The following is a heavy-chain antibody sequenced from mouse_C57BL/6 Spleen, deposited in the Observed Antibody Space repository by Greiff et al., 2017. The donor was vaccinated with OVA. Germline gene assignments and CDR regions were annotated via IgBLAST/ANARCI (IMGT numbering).Heavy chain of an antibody. D-gene: IGHD2-3*01. CDR3: ASRWLLLDY. Sequence: DVKLVESGPGLVKPSQSLSLTCSVTGYSITSGYYWNWIRQFPGNKLEWMGYISYDGSNNYNPSLKNRISITRDTSKNQFFLKLNSVTTEDTATYYCASRWLLLDYWGQGTTLTVSS. CDR2: ISYDGSN. J-gene: IGHJ2*01. V-gene: IGHV3-6*01. CDR1: GYSITSGYY.